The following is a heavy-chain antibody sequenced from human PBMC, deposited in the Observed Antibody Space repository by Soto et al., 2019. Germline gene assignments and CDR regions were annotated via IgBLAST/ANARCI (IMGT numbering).Heavy chain of an antibody. V-gene: IGHV4-4*02. D-gene: IGHD3-10*01. CDR3: ARFIIASPYSWFDP. Sequence: PSETLSLTCEVSGGSISTTNWWWNWVRQPPGKGLEWIGEVYHSGTSNYNPSLESRVTISVDKSKNHFSLKLTSVTAADTAVYYCARFIIASPYSWFDPWGQGTLVTVSS. J-gene: IGHJ5*02. CDR1: GGSISTTNW. CDR2: VYHSGTS.